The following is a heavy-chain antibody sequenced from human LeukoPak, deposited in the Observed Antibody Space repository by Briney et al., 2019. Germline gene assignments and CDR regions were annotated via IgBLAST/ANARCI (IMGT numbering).Heavy chain of an antibody. Sequence: KPSETLSLTCTVSGGSISSYYWSWIRQPPGKGLEWIGYIYYSGSTNYNPSLKSRVTISVDTSKNQFSLKLSSVTAADTAVYYCARHLWGGWSGYFSRVPAEKNYFDYWGQGTLVTVSS. CDR3: ARHLWGGWSGYFSRVPAEKNYFDY. CDR1: GGSISSYY. J-gene: IGHJ4*02. CDR2: IYYSGST. D-gene: IGHD3-3*01. V-gene: IGHV4-59*08.